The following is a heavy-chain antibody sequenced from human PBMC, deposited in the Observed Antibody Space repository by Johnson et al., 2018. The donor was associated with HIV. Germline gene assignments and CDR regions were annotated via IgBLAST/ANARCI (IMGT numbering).Heavy chain of an antibody. CDR1: GFTFSSYA. CDR2: ISYDGSNK. D-gene: IGHD6-19*01. CDR3: VQGFPNPAGAFDI. J-gene: IGHJ3*02. Sequence: QVQLVESGGGVVQPGRSLRLSCAASGFTFSSYAMHWVRQAPGKGLEWVAVISYDGSNKYYVDSVKGRFTISRDNAKNSLYLPMNSLRPEDTAVYYCVQGFPNPAGAFDIWGRGTMVTVSS. V-gene: IGHV3-30-3*01.